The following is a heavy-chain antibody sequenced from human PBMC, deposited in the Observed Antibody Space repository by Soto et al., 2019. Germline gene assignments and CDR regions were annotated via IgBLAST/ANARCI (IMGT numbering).Heavy chain of an antibody. V-gene: IGHV1-69*13. CDR1: RGLFSSYA. CDR3: ARDKGIAAAGTDGYYYGMDV. Sequence: ASVKVSCKAPRGLFSSYAISWVRQAPGQGLEWMGGIIPIFGTANYAQKFQGRVTITADESTSTAYMELSSLRSEDTAVYYCARDKGIAAAGTDGYYYGMDVWGQGTTVTVSS. D-gene: IGHD6-13*01. J-gene: IGHJ6*02. CDR2: IIPIFGTA.